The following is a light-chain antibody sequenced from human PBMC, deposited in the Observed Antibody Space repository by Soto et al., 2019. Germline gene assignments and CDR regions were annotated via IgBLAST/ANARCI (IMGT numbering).Light chain of an antibody. CDR2: AAS. CDR1: QGINNN. J-gene: IGKJ1*01. Sequence: DIQMTQSPSSLSASVGDRVTITCRASQGINNNLAWYQQKPGKAPNLLIYAASSLESGVPTRFSGSGSGTEFTLTISSLQPDDFATYYCQQYNSYPWTFGRGTKVEIK. CDR3: QQYNSYPWT. V-gene: IGKV1-16*01.